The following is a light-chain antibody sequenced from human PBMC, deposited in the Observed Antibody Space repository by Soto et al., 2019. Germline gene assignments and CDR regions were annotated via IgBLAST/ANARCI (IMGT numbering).Light chain of an antibody. Sequence: QSALTQPRSVSGSPGRSVTISCTGTSSDVGGYKYVSWYQQHPGKAPKIMIYEVSNRPSGVSNRFSGSKSGNTASLTISGLQTEDEADYYCSSHTTSSTVLFGGGTKVTVL. CDR3: SSHTTSSTVL. V-gene: IGLV2-14*01. CDR1: SSDVGGYKY. CDR2: EVS. J-gene: IGLJ3*02.